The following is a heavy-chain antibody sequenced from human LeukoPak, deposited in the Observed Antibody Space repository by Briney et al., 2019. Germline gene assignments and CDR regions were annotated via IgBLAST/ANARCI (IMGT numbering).Heavy chain of an antibody. CDR2: IYYSGST. D-gene: IGHD6-13*01. CDR3: ARVGAAGPTYYYYYYMDV. Sequence: PSETLSLTCTVSGGSISSSSYYWGWIRQPPGKGLEWIGSIYYSGSTYYNPSLKSRVTISVDTSKNQFSLKLSSVTAADTAVYYCARVGAAGPTYYYYYYMDVWGKGTTVTVSS. V-gene: IGHV4-39*07. CDR1: GGSISSSSYY. J-gene: IGHJ6*03.